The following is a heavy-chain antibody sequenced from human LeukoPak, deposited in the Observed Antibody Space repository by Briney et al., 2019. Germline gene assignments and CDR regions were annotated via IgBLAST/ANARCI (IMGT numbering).Heavy chain of an antibody. Sequence: PSETLSLTCAVYGGSLSGYYWSWIRQPPGKGLEWIGEISHSGSTNYNPSLKSRVTISVDTSKNQFSLKLSSVTAADTAVYYCARRYDSSGYFSRWGQGTLVTVSS. CDR3: ARRYDSSGYFSR. D-gene: IGHD3-22*01. CDR2: ISHSGST. V-gene: IGHV4-34*01. J-gene: IGHJ4*02. CDR1: GGSLSGYY.